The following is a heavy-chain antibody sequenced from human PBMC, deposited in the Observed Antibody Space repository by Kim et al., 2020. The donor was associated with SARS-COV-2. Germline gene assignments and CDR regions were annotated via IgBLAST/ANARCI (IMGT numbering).Heavy chain of an antibody. CDR3: TTDDYYDSSGSFDY. Sequence: APEKGRFTHSRDDSKNELYLKMTSLKTEDTAVYYCTTDDYYDSSGSFDYWGQGTLVTVSS. J-gene: IGHJ4*02. V-gene: IGHV3-15*01. D-gene: IGHD3-22*01.